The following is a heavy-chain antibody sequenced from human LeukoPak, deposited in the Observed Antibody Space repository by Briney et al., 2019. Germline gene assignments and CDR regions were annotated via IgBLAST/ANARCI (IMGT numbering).Heavy chain of an antibody. D-gene: IGHD3-16*01. J-gene: IGHJ3*02. Sequence: SQTLSLTCAVSGGSISSGGYSWSWIRQPPGKGLEWIGYIYHSGSTYYNPSLKSRVTISVDRSKNQFSLKLGSVTAADTAVYYCARRGKGGAFDIWGQGTMVTASS. CDR1: GGSISSGGYS. V-gene: IGHV4-30-2*01. CDR2: IYHSGST. CDR3: ARRGKGGAFDI.